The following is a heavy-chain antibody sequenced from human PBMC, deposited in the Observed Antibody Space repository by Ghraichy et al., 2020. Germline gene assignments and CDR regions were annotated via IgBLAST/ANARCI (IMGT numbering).Heavy chain of an antibody. J-gene: IGHJ4*02. V-gene: IGHV3-74*01. CDR2: IYSDGSII. Sequence: GGSLRLSCAASGFTCTNSWMHWVRQVPGKGLVWVSHIYSDGSIINYVDSVKGRFSIFTDNVKNTLYLQMNSLRVEDSAVYYCARGGDSALEDWGQGTLVTVSS. D-gene: IGHD2-21*02. CDR3: ARGGDSALED. CDR1: GFTCTNSW.